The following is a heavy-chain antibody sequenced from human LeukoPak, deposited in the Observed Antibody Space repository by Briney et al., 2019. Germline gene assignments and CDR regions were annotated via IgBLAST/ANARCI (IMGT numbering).Heavy chain of an antibody. CDR3: AKDMGDSYYYYYMDV. J-gene: IGHJ6*03. Sequence: PGGSLRLSCAASGFTFDDYAMDWVRQAPGKGLEWVSLISGDGGSTYYADSVKGRFTNSRDNSKNSLYLQMNSLRTEDTALYYCAKDMGDSYYYYYMDVWGKGTTVTVSS. CDR2: ISGDGGST. D-gene: IGHD1-26*01. CDR1: GFTFDDYA. V-gene: IGHV3-43*02.